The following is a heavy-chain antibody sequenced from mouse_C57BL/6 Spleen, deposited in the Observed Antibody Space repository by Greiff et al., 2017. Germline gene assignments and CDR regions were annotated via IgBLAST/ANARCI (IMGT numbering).Heavy chain of an antibody. CDR2: LDPANGNT. V-gene: IGHV14-3*01. D-gene: IGHD1-1*01. CDR1: GFNIKNTY. CDR3: ARYGKLRGYARDY. Sequence: EVQLQESVAELVRPGASVKLSCTASGFNIKNTYMHWVKQRPEQGLEWIGRLDPANGNTKYAPKFQGKATITADTSSNTAYLQRSSLTSEDTYIYYCARYGKLRGYARDYWGQGTSVTVSS. J-gene: IGHJ4*01.